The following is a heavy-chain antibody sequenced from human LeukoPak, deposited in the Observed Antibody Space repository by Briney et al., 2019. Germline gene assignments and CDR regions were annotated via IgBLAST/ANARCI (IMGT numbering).Heavy chain of an antibody. CDR1: GYTFTSYY. CDR2: INPSGGST. V-gene: IGHV1-46*01. J-gene: IGHJ6*03. D-gene: IGHD3-10*01. Sequence: ASVKVSCKASGYTFTSYYMHWVRQAPGQGLEWMGIINPSGGSTSYAQKFQGRVTMTRDTSTSTAYMELSSLRSEDTAVYYCARGAMVRGNPHYYYYMDVWGKGTTVTVSS. CDR3: ARGAMVRGNPHYYYYMDV.